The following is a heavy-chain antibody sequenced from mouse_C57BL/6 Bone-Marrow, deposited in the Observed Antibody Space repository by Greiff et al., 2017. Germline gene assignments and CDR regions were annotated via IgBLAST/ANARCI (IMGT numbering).Heavy chain of an antibody. J-gene: IGHJ3*01. V-gene: IGHV1-50*01. CDR3: ARAIYDYDPCAY. CDR2: IDPSDSYT. D-gene: IGHD2-4*01. Sequence: QVQLQQPGAELVKPGASVKLSCKASGYTFTSYWMQWVKQRPGQGLEWIGEIDPSDSYTNYNQKFKGKATLTVDTSSSTAYMQLSSLTSEDSAVYYCARAIYDYDPCAYWGQGTLVTVSA. CDR1: GYTFTSYW.